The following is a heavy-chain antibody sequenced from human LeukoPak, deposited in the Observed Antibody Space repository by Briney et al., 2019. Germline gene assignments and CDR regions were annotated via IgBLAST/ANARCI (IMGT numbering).Heavy chain of an antibody. Sequence: GGSLRLSCAASEFTFTTYWMSWVRQAPGKGLEWVANIKQDRSEKYYVDSVKGRFTISRDNAKNSLYLQMNSLRAEDTAVYYCARVRLGYYFYMDVWGEGTTVTVSS. V-gene: IGHV3-7*01. CDR3: ARVRLGYYFYMDV. D-gene: IGHD3-16*01. CDR1: EFTFTTYW. J-gene: IGHJ6*03. CDR2: IKQDRSEK.